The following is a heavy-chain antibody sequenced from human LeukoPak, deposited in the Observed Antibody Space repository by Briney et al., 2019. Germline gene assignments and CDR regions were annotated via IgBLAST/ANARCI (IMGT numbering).Heavy chain of an antibody. CDR3: ARRSSSGGYYFDY. D-gene: IGHD3-16*01. V-gene: IGHV5-51*01. CDR1: GYNFDSYW. J-gene: IGHJ4*02. Sequence: GESLKISCKGSGYNFDSYWIGWVRQMPGNGPEWMVIIYPGDSDIKYSPSFEGQVTISADKSNSTAYLQWSSLKASDTAMYYCARRSSSGGYYFDYWGQGTLVTVSS. CDR2: IYPGDSDI.